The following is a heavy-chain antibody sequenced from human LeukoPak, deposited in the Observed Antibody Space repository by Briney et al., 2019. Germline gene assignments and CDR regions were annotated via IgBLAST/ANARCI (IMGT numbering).Heavy chain of an antibody. CDR2: ISGSGGST. CDR3: AKAFGGTIAAAEFDY. V-gene: IGHV3-23*01. D-gene: IGHD6-13*01. Sequence: GGSLRLSCAASGFIFSGYGMHWVRQAPGKGLEWVSAISGSGGSTYYADSVKGRFTISRDNSKNTLYLQMNSLRAEDTAVYYCAKAFGGTIAAAEFDYWGQGTLVTVSS. J-gene: IGHJ4*02. CDR1: GFIFSGYG.